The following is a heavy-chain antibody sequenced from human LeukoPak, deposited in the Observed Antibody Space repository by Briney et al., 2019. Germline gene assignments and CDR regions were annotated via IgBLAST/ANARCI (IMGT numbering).Heavy chain of an antibody. CDR1: GFTFSSYT. V-gene: IGHV3-21*01. J-gene: IGHJ6*02. D-gene: IGHD6-19*01. CDR3: ARRAVAGTHGGLYYYGMDV. Sequence: GSLRLSCAASGFTFSSYTINWVRQAPGKGLEWVSSISSGSTYIQYADSVKGRFTISRDNAKNSLFLQMNSLRAGDTAIYYCARRAVAGTHGGLYYYGMDVWGQGTTVTVSS. CDR2: ISSGSTYI.